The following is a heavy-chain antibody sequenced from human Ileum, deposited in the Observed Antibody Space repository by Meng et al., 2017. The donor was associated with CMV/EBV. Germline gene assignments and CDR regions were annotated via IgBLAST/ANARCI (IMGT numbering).Heavy chain of an antibody. CDR3: AKEAGTGSSMDV. CDR1: GFTFSSYG. D-gene: IGHD3-10*01. Sequence: GGSLRLSCVASGFTFSSYGMHWVRQAPGKGLEWMAFIGETGNIDYYPDSVKGRFTISRDNSKNQMFLQMNRLRTEDTAVYYCAKEAGTGSSMDVWGQGTTVTVSS. V-gene: IGHV3-30*02. J-gene: IGHJ6*02. CDR2: IGETGNID.